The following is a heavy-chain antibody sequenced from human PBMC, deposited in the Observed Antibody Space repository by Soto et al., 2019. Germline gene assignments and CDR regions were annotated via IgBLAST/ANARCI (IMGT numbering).Heavy chain of an antibody. CDR3: AHSEGSGAELSSRRYVGL. CDR2: IYWDDDK. V-gene: IGHV2-5*02. Sequence: QITLKESGPTLVKPTQTLTLTCTFSGFSLTTGGVAVGWIRQPPGKALEWLALIYWDDDKRYSPSLRSRLSISMDTSKSRVLRTMTDIDPVDPATCSSAHSEGSGAELSSRRYVGLLRRGTLVTVSS. D-gene: IGHD6-25*01. J-gene: IGHJ2*01. CDR1: GFSLTTGGVA.